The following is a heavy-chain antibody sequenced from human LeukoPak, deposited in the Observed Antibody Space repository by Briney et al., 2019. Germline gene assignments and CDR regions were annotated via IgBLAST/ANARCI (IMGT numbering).Heavy chain of an antibody. Sequence: GGSLRLSCAASGFTFSSYSMNWVRQAPGKGLEWVSSISSSSSYIYYADSVKGRFTISRDNAKNSLYLQMNSLRAEDTAVYYCARDFSFCSGGSCYSVVAFDIWGQGTMVTVSS. CDR3: ARDFSFCSGGSCYSVVAFDI. V-gene: IGHV3-21*01. J-gene: IGHJ3*02. CDR1: GFTFSSYS. CDR2: ISSSSSYI. D-gene: IGHD2-15*01.